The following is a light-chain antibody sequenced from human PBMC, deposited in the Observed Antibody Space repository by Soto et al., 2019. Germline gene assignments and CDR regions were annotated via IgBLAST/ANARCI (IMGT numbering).Light chain of an antibody. J-gene: IGLJ1*01. CDR2: RDN. CDR3: AAWDDTVRSYV. CDR1: ISNIGTNY. V-gene: IGLV1-47*01. Sequence: QSVLTQPPSVSGTPGQRVTISCSGGISNIGTNYVHWFQQLPGTAPKVLSNRDNQRPSGVPDRFSGSKSGTSASLAISGLQSEAEAAYYCAAWDDTVRSYVFGTGTKLTVL.